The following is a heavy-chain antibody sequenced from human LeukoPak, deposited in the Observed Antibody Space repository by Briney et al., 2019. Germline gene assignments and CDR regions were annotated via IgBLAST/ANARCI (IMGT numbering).Heavy chain of an antibody. CDR2: IKQDGSVK. J-gene: IGHJ4*02. D-gene: IGHD6-13*01. CDR1: GFTFSSYW. Sequence: PGGSLRLSCAASGFTFSSYWMSWVRQAPGKGLEWVANIKQDGSVKYYVDSVKGRLTISRDNAKNSLYLQMNSLRAEDAAVYYCARDGYSSNWYFDYWGQGTLVTVSS. CDR3: ARDGYSSNWYFDY. V-gene: IGHV3-7*01.